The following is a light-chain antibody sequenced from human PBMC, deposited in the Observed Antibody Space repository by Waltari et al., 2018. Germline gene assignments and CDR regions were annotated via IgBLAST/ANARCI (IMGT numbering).Light chain of an antibody. Sequence: QSALTQPRSVSGSPGQSVTISCTGTSRDVGGYNYVSWYQQHPGKAPNLVIYDVSQRPSGVPDRFSGSKSGNTASLTISGLQAEDEADYYCCSFAGSYTYVFGTGTKVTVL. CDR1: SRDVGGYNY. J-gene: IGLJ1*01. CDR2: DVS. V-gene: IGLV2-11*01. CDR3: CSFAGSYTYV.